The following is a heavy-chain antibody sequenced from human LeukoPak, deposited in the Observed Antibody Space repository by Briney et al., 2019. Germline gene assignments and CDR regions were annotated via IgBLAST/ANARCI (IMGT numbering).Heavy chain of an antibody. Sequence: GGSLRLSCTTSGFTFSNYAMSWVRQAPGKGLEWVSAITAGGGDTYYADSVKGRFTISRDNSKNTLYLQMNSLRAEDTAVYYCARESGSSSWWALDYWGQGTLVTVSS. CDR1: GFTFSNYA. D-gene: IGHD6-13*01. J-gene: IGHJ4*02. V-gene: IGHV3-23*01. CDR2: ITAGGGDT. CDR3: ARESGSSSWWALDY.